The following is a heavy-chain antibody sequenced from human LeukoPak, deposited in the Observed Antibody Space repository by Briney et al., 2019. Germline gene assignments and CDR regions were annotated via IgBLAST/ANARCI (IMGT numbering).Heavy chain of an antibody. CDR1: GGTFSSYA. J-gene: IGHJ1*01. D-gene: IGHD2-21*02. V-gene: IGHV1-69*05. CDR3: ATRNHCGGDCYSLVYFQH. Sequence: GSSVKVSCKASGGTFSSYAISWVRQAPGQGLEWMGGIIPIFGTANYAQKFQGRVTITTDESTSTAYMELSSLRSEDTAVYYCATRNHCGGDCYSLVYFQHWGQGTLVTVSS. CDR2: IIPIFGTA.